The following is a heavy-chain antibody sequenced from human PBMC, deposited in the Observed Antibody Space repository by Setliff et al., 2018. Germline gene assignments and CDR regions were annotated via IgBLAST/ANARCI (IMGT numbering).Heavy chain of an antibody. V-gene: IGHV4-34*01. CDR1: GGSFSGYY. CDR3: ASYGSNY. Sequence: PSEALSLTCAVYGGSFSGYYWSWIRQPPGKGLEWIGEINHSGSTNYNPSLKSRVTISVDKSKNQFSLKLSSVTAADTAVYYCASYGSNYWGQGTLVTVSS. CDR2: INHSGST. J-gene: IGHJ4*02. D-gene: IGHD1-26*01.